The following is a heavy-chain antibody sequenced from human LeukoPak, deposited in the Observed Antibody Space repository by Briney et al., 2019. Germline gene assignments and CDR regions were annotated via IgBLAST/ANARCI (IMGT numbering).Heavy chain of an antibody. CDR2: ISSSSSTT. D-gene: IGHD2-15*01. Sequence: PGGSLRLSCAASEFTFSDYYMSWIRPAPGKGLEWVSYISSSSSTTYYADSVKGRFAISRDNAKNSLYLQMSSLSAEDTAVYYCARGVVVDYWGQGTLVTVSS. CDR1: EFTFSDYY. CDR3: ARGVVVDY. J-gene: IGHJ4*02. V-gene: IGHV3-11*04.